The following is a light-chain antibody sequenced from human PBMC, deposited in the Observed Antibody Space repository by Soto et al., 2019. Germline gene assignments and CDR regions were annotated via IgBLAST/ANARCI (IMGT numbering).Light chain of an antibody. CDR2: LNSDGSH. CDR1: SGHSSYA. V-gene: IGLV4-69*01. CDR3: QTWGTGIHYV. J-gene: IGLJ1*01. Sequence: QPVLTQSPSASASLGASVKLTCTLSSGHSSYAIAWHQQQPEKGPRYLMKLNSDGSHSKGDGIPYRFSVSSSGAERYLTISSLQSEDEADYYCQTWGTGIHYVFGTGTKLTVL.